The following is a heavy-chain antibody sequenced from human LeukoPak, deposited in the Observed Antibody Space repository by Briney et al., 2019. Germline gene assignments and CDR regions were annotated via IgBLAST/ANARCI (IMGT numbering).Heavy chain of an antibody. CDR1: GFTFSSYW. V-gene: IGHV3-74*01. D-gene: IGHD2-21*01. J-gene: IGHJ4*02. Sequence: GGSLRLSCAASGFTFSSYWMHWVRQAPGKGLVWVSRINSDGSSTSYADSVKGRFTISRDNAKNTLYLQMNSLRAEDTAVYYCARVSTAYCGGDCYSPLDYWGQGTLVTVSS. CDR3: ARVSTAYCGGDCYSPLDY. CDR2: INSDGSST.